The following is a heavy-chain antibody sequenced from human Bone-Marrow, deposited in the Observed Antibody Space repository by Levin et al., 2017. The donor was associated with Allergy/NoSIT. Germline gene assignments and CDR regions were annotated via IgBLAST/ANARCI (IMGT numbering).Heavy chain of an antibody. Sequence: GESLKISCAASGFTFGSYGLHWVRQPPGKGLEWVALILYDGSEKYYSDSVKGRFTISRDNSKNTLYLQMDSLRAEDTALYYCARDDDGYARLEYWGLGTLVTVSS. CDR3: ARDDDGYARLEY. V-gene: IGHV3-33*01. CDR2: ILYDGSEK. CDR1: GFTFGSYG. J-gene: IGHJ4*02. D-gene: IGHD2-2*01.